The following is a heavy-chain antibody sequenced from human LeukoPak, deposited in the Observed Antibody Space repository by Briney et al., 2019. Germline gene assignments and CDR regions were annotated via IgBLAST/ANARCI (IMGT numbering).Heavy chain of an antibody. V-gene: IGHV4-39*07. Sequence: PSETLSLTCTVSGGSISSSSYYWGWLRQPPGKGLEWIGSVYYKGSTYYMPSLKSRVTISLDTSKNQFSLKLSSVTAADTAVYYCARLVDPWGQGTLVTVSS. J-gene: IGHJ5*02. CDR2: VYYKGST. CDR3: ARLVDP. CDR1: GGSISSSSYY.